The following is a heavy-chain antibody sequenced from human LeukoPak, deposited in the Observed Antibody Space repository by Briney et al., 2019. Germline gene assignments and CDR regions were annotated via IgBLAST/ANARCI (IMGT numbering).Heavy chain of an antibody. V-gene: IGHV4-4*02. J-gene: IGHJ3*02. CDR2: IYYSGST. CDR3: AGTIVVVAATGAFDI. Sequence: PSETLSLTCAVSGGSISSANWWSWVRQPPGKGLEWIGYIYYSGSTNYNPSLKSRVTISVDTSKNQFSLRLSSVTAADTAVYYCAGTIVVVAATGAFDIWGQGTMVTVSS. CDR1: GGSISSANW. D-gene: IGHD2-15*01.